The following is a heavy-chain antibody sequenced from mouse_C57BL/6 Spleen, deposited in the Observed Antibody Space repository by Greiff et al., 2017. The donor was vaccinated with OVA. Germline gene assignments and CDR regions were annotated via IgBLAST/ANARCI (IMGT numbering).Heavy chain of an antibody. D-gene: IGHD2-5*01. V-gene: IGHV5-16*01. Sequence: EVHLVESEGGLVQPGRSMKLSCTASGFTFSDYYMAWVRQVPEKGLEWVANINYDGSSTYYLDSLKSRFIISRDNAKNILYLQMSSLKSEDTATYYCARDRSNYDYAMDYWGQGTSVTVSS. CDR3: ARDRSNYDYAMDY. J-gene: IGHJ4*01. CDR1: GFTFSDYY. CDR2: INYDGSST.